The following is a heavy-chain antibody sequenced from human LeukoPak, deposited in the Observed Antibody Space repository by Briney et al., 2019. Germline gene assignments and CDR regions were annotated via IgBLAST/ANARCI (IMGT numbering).Heavy chain of an antibody. V-gene: IGHV3-7*04. D-gene: IGHD5-24*01. Sequence: GRSLRLSCVASGFPFSSYWMTWVGQAPGKGLEWVANIKQDGSKKSYVDSVKGRFTISRDNAKNSLYLQMNSLRAEDTAIYYCTRVGYIDEGIDYWGQGTLVTVSS. CDR2: IKQDGSKK. CDR3: TRVGYIDEGIDY. CDR1: GFPFSSYW. J-gene: IGHJ4*02.